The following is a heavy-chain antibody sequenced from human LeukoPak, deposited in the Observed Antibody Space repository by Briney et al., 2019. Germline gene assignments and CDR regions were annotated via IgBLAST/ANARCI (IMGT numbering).Heavy chain of an antibody. CDR2: ISSSSSYI. CDR1: GFSFSIYS. D-gene: IGHD3-10*01. V-gene: IGHV3-21*01. CDR3: ARAYYGSGTSHFDS. J-gene: IGHJ4*02. Sequence: GGSLRLSCAASGFSFSIYSMNWVRQAPGKGLEWVSSISSSSSYIYYADSVKGRFTISRDNAKNSLYLQMDSLRAEDAAVYYCARAYYGSGTSHFDSWGQGTLVTVSS.